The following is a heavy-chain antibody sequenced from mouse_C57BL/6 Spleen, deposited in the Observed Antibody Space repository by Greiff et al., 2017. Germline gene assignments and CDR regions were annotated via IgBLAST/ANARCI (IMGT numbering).Heavy chain of an antibody. V-gene: IGHV14-2*01. CDR2: IDPEDGET. CDR1: GFNIKDYY. J-gene: IGHJ2*01. CDR3: ARSLGITTVPYYFDY. Sequence: EVQLQQSGAELVKPGASVKLSCTASGFNIKDYYMHWVKQRTEQGLEWIGRIDPEDGETKYAPKFQGKATITADTSSNTAYLQLSSLTSDDTAVYYCARSLGITTVPYYFDYWGQGTTLTVSS. D-gene: IGHD1-1*01.